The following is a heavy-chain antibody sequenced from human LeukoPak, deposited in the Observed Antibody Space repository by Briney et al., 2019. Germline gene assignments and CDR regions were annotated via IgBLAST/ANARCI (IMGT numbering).Heavy chain of an antibody. V-gene: IGHV4-61*02. Sequence: PSETLSPTCTVSGASISRGSHYWSWIRQPAGKGLEWIGRIYTTGNTNYCPSLWRRVTISVDTSRNQFSLRLSSVTAADTAVYYCARDRSYYSDTGTDYWGQGALVTVSS. D-gene: IGHD3-22*01. J-gene: IGHJ4*02. CDR2: IYTTGNT. CDR1: GASISRGSHY. CDR3: ARDRSYYSDTGTDY.